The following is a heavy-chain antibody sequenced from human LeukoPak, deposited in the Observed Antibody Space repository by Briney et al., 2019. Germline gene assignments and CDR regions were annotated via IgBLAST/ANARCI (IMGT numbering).Heavy chain of an antibody. CDR2: ISYDGSNK. V-gene: IGHV3-30*18. D-gene: IGHD3-10*01. CDR3: AKLYAGGSGSYHLDAFDI. Sequence: PGGSLRLSCAASGFTFSSYGMHWVRQAPGKGLGWVAIISYDGSNKYYADSVKGRFTISRDSSKNTLYLQMNSPRAEDTAVYYCAKLYAGGSGSYHLDAFDIWGQGTMVTVSS. J-gene: IGHJ3*02. CDR1: GFTFSSYG.